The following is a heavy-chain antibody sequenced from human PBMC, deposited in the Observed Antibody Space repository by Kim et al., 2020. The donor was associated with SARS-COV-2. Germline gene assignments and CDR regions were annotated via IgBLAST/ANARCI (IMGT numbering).Heavy chain of an antibody. D-gene: IGHD5-12*01. V-gene: IGHV1-58*02. CDR3: AAGPLYSGYDYGGYYYGMDV. Sequence: SVKVSCKASGFTFTSSAMQWVRQARGQRLEWIGWIVVGSGNTNYAQKFQERVTITRDMSTSTAYMELSSLRSEDTAVYYCAAGPLYSGYDYGGYYYGMDVWRQGTTVPVSS. CDR1: GFTFTSSA. J-gene: IGHJ6*02. CDR2: IVVGSGNT.